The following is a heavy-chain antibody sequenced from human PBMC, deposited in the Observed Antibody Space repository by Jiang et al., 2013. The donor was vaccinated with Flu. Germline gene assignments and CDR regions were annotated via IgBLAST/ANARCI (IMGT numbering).Heavy chain of an antibody. CDR3: ARRVASHRICNFDY. Sequence: SGAEVKKPGASVKVSCKASGYSFTTYDINWVRQAPGQGLEWMGWMSPNSGNTGYAQKFQGRVTMTRDTSISTAYMELSSLRSEDTAVYYCARRVASHRICNFDYWSQGTLVTVSS. D-gene: IGHD1-14*01. CDR2: MSPNSGNT. CDR1: GYSFTTYD. J-gene: IGHJ4*02. V-gene: IGHV1-8*01.